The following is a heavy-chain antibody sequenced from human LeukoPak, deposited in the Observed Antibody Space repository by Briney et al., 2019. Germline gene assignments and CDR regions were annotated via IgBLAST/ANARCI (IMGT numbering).Heavy chain of an antibody. CDR2: ISASGP. D-gene: IGHD3-22*01. J-gene: IGHJ4*02. Sequence: GGSLRLSCAASGFTFSRLAMTWVRKAPGKGLEWVSTISASGPYYADAVRGRFTISRDNSRNTLSLQMDSLRAEDTAVYYCAKDHESDGYPCLDHWGLGTLATVSS. V-gene: IGHV3-23*01. CDR3: AKDHESDGYPCLDH. CDR1: GFTFSRLA.